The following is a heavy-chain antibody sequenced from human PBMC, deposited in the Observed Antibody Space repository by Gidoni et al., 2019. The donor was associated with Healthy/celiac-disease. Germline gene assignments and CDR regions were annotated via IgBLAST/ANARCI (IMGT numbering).Heavy chain of an antibody. CDR2: RWYDVSNK. D-gene: IGHD3-10*01. Sequence: QVQLVESGGGVVPPGCPVRLSCAAAVITFSSHGMQWVRQAPGKGLGWGVVRWYDVSNKYYADSVKGRFTSYRDNSKNTLYLQMNSLRAEDTAVYYCARGRTMVQGVINPYYYGMDVWGQGTTVTVSS. CDR1: VITFSSHG. V-gene: IGHV3-33*01. J-gene: IGHJ6*02. CDR3: ARGRTMVQGVINPYYYGMDV.